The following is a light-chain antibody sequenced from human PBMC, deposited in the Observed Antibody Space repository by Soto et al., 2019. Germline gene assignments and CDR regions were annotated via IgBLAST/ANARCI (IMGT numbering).Light chain of an antibody. CDR3: QQSYSRVT. J-gene: IGKJ1*01. V-gene: IGKV1-39*01. Sequence: DIQMTQSPSSLSASVGDGVTITCRTSQSISSYVSWYLQKPGKATKLLIYAASRLQSGVPSRFSGSRSGTDFTLTISSLQPEDFATYYCQQSYSRVTFGQGTKVDIK. CDR1: QSISSY. CDR2: AAS.